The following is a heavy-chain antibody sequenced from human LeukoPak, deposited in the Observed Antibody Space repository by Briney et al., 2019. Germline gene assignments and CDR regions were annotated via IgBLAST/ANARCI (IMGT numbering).Heavy chain of an antibody. J-gene: IGHJ4*02. CDR2: ISGSGGNT. CDR3: AKAPTMIVVEFDY. CDR1: GFTFSSYA. D-gene: IGHD3-22*01. V-gene: IGHV3-23*01. Sequence: GGSLRLSCAASGFTFSSYAMTWVRQAPGKGLEWVSGISGSGGNTYYTDSVRGRLSISRDNSKNTLYLQMNSLRAEDTAVYYCAKAPTMIVVEFDYWGQGTLVTVSS.